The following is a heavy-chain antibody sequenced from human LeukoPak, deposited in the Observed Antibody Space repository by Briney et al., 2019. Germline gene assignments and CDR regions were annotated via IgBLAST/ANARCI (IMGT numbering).Heavy chain of an antibody. Sequence: GASVKVSCKASGYTFIGYYMYWVRQAPGQGLEWMGRINPNSGDTIYAQKFQGRATMTRDTSISTAHMELSRLRSDDTAVYYCARERTSGGRARDYWGQGTLVTVSS. J-gene: IGHJ4*02. D-gene: IGHD2-15*01. CDR2: INPNSGDT. CDR3: ARERTSGGRARDY. V-gene: IGHV1-2*02. CDR1: GYTFIGYY.